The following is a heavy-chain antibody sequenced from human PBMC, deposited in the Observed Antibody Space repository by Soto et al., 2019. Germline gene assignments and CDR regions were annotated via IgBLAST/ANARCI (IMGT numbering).Heavy chain of an antibody. J-gene: IGHJ5*02. CDR2: ISSSGSTI. D-gene: IGHD5-18*01. V-gene: IGHV3-48*03. CDR3: AREKLRGYSYGYGWFDP. CDR1: GFNFSSYE. Sequence: GGPLRLSCTASGFNFSSYEVNWVRHDPGKGLWWVSYISSSGSTIYYADSVKGRFTISRDNAKNSLYLQMNSLRAEDTAVYYCAREKLRGYSYGYGWFDPWGQGTLVTVSS.